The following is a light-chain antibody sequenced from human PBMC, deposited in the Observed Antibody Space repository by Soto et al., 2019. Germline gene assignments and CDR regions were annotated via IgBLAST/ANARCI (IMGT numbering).Light chain of an antibody. CDR3: QQYENLPT. V-gene: IGKV1-33*01. CDR1: QNINNY. CDR2: DAS. J-gene: IGKJ5*01. Sequence: DSQMTQSPSSLSASGGDRGTSTFQASQNINNYLNWYQQKPGRAPKLLIYDASNLEAGVPSRFRGSGSGTDFTFTISRLQPEDIATYYCQQYENLPTFGQGTRLEN.